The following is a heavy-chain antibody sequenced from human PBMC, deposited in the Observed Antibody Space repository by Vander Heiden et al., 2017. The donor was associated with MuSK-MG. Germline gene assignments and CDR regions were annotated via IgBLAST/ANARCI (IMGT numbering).Heavy chain of an antibody. J-gene: IGHJ6*03. V-gene: IGHV1-69*01. CDR3: ARDRYDILTGYYYYMDV. CDR1: GGTFSSYA. CDR2: IIPIFGTA. Sequence: QVQLVQSVAEVKKPGSSVQVSCKASGGTFSSYAISWVRQAPGQGLEGMGGIIPIFGTANYAQKFQGRVTITADESTSTAYMELSSLRSEDTAVYYCARDRYDILTGYYYYMDVWGKGTTVTVSS. D-gene: IGHD3-9*01.